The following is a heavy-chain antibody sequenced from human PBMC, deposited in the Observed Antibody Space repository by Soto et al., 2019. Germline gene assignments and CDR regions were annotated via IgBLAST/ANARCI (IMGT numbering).Heavy chain of an antibody. CDR2: IDTSSTKI. CDR1: GGSIGSSSYY. V-gene: IGHV3-11*01. J-gene: IGHJ4*02. D-gene: IGHD3-3*01. CDR3: ASYDDMWSGYLTHVEY. Sequence: LSLTCTVSGGSIGSSSYYWGWIRHPPGKGLEWISYIDTSSTKIYYADSVKGRFTISRDNAKNSLYLEMNSLRDEDTAVYYCASYDDMWSGYLTHVEYWGQGTLVNV.